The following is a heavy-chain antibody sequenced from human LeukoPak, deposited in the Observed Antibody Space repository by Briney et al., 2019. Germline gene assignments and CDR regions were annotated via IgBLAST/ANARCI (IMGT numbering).Heavy chain of an antibody. CDR1: GFTFRSYD. CDR3: AKPYDSSGYYSGAFDI. Sequence: GGSLRLSCVASGFTFRSYDMSWVRQAPGKGLEWVSTITGSGGRTYYADSVKGRFTISRDNSENTLYLQVNSLRAEDTAVYYCAKPYDSSGYYSGAFDIWGQGTMVTVSS. CDR2: ITGSGGRT. V-gene: IGHV3-23*01. D-gene: IGHD3-22*01. J-gene: IGHJ3*02.